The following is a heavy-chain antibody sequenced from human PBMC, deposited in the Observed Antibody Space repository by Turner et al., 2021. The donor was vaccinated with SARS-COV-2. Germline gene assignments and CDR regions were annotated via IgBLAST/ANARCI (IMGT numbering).Heavy chain of an antibody. V-gene: IGHV3-23*01. CDR3: AKRSSSSSSYYYGMDV. CDR1: GLTFSTYA. J-gene: IGHJ6*02. D-gene: IGHD6-6*01. CDR2: ISGGGGST. Sequence: DVQLLESGGGLVQPGGSLRLSCAASGLTFSTYAMSWVRQAPGKGLEWVSAISGGGGSTYYADSVKGRFTISRDNSKNTLYLQMNSLGAEDTAVYHCAKRSSSSSSYYYGMDVWGQGTTVTVSS.